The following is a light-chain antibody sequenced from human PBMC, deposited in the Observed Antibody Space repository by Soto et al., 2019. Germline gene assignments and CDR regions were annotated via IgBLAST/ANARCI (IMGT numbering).Light chain of an antibody. Sequence: EIVLTQSPATLSLSPGERATLSCRASPSVSSYLAWYQQKPGQAPSLLIYDASNRATGIPARFSGSGSGTKFPLTISSLEPGDFAVYYCQQRSNWPVTFGQGTKLEIK. V-gene: IGKV3-11*01. CDR1: PSVSSY. CDR2: DAS. CDR3: QQRSNWPVT. J-gene: IGKJ2*01.